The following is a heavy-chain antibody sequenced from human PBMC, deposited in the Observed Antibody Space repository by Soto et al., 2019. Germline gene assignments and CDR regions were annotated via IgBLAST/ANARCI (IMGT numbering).Heavy chain of an antibody. D-gene: IGHD3-22*01. CDR2: IYHSGST. CDR3: ARLANYDSSGYYYLAGSDY. CDR1: GGSISSSNW. J-gene: IGHJ4*02. V-gene: IGHV4-4*02. Sequence: TLSLTCSVSGGSISSSNWWSSVRQPPGKGLEWIGEIYHSGSTNYNPSLKSRVTISVDKSKNQFSLKLSFVTAADTAVYYCARLANYDSSGYYYLAGSDYWGQGTLVTVSS.